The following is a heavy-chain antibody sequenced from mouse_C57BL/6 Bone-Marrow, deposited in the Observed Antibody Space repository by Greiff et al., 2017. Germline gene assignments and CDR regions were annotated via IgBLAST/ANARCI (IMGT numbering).Heavy chain of an antibody. Sequence: EVQRVESGGGLVKPGGSLKLSCAASGFTFSDYGMHWVRQAPEKGLEWVAYISSGSSTIYYADTVKGRFTISRDNAKTTLFLQMTSLRSEDTAMYDCARPDYYGSSYGFAYWGQGTLVTVSA. CDR1: GFTFSDYG. CDR3: ARPDYYGSSYGFAY. D-gene: IGHD1-1*01. CDR2: ISSGSSTI. J-gene: IGHJ3*01. V-gene: IGHV5-17*01.